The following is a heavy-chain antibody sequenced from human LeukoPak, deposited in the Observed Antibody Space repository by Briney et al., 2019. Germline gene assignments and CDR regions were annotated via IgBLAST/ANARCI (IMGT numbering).Heavy chain of an antibody. V-gene: IGHV4-61*02. CDR2: IYTSGST. CDR3: ARAPDWDFDL. CDR1: GGSISSSSYY. Sequence: SQTLSLTCTVSGGSISSSSYYWSWIRQPAGKGLEWIGRIYTSGSTNYNPSLKSRVTISVDTSKNQFSLKLSSVTAADTAVYYCARAPDWDFDLWGRGTLVTVSS. J-gene: IGHJ2*01. D-gene: IGHD2-2*01.